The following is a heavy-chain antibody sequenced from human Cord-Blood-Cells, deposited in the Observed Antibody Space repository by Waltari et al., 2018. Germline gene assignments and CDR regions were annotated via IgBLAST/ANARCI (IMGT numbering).Heavy chain of an antibody. CDR1: GYSISSGYY. CDR3: ARDPASYCGGDCYDY. CDR2: IYHSGRT. D-gene: IGHD2-21*01. Sequence: QVQLQESGPGLVKPSETLSLTCAVSGYSISSGYYWGWIRQPPGKGLEWIGSIYHSGRTYYNPSLNGRVTISVDTSKNQFSLKLSSVTAADTAVYYCARDPASYCGGDCYDYWGQGTLVTVSS. V-gene: IGHV4-38-2*02. J-gene: IGHJ4*02.